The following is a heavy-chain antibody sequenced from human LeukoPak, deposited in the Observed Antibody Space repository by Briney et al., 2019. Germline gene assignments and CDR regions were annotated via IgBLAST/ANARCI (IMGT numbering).Heavy chain of an antibody. CDR3: ARHGTRMDSSWYGSY. D-gene: IGHD6-13*01. CDR2: INPSVGST. J-gene: IGHJ4*02. V-gene: IGHV1-46*01. CDR1: GYTFPSYY. Sequence: ASVKVSCKASGYTFPSYYMHWVRQAPGQGLEWMGIINPSVGSTSYAQKFQGRVTLTRDTSTSTVYMELSSRRVWDTAVYYCARHGTRMDSSWYGSYWGQGTLVTVSS.